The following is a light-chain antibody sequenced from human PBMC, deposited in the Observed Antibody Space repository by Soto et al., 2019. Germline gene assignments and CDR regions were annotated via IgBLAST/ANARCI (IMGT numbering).Light chain of an antibody. CDR1: HVVSNY. CDR3: QHYYSYPYT. Sequence: AIRMTQSPSSLSASIGDRVTITCRASHVVSNYLAWYQQKPGQAPKALIYAASFLQSGVPSRFSGSGSGTDFSLTISFLQSEDFATYYCQHYYSYPYTFGQGPTLQMK. J-gene: IGKJ2*01. CDR2: AAS. V-gene: IGKV1-8*01.